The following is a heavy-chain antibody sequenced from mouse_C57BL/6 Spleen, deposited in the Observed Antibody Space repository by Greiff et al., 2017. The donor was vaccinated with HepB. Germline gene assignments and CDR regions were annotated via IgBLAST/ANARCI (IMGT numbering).Heavy chain of an antibody. CDR1: GYTFTSYG. V-gene: IGHV1-81*01. CDR2: IYPRSGNT. D-gene: IGHD1-1*01. CDR3: ARYSFYYGSSNWYFDV. Sequence: VQLQESGAELARPGASVKLSCKASGYTFTSYGISWVKQSTGQGLEWIGEIYPRSGNTYYNEKFKGKATLTADKSSSTAYMELRSLTSEDSAVYFCARYSFYYGSSNWYFDVWGTGTTVSVSS. J-gene: IGHJ1*03.